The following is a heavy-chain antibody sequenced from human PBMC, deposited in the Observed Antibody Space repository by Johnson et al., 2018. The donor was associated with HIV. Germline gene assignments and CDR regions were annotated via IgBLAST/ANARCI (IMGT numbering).Heavy chain of an antibody. J-gene: IGHJ3*01. CDR1: GFTFSSYW. CDR3: AKADDVLTGYYKGFDAFDL. Sequence: VQLVESGGGLVQPGGSLRLSCAASGFTFSSYWMHWVRQAPGKGLVWVSSLGGSGANTYYATSVKGRFTVSRDNSKNTMYLQMNSLRAEDTALYYCAKADDVLTGYYKGFDAFDLWGQGTMVTVS. CDR2: LGGSGANT. D-gene: IGHD3-9*01. V-gene: IGHV3-23*04.